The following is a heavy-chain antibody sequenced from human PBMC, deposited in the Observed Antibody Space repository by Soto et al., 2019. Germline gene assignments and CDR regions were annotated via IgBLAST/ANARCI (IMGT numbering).Heavy chain of an antibody. J-gene: IGHJ6*02. CDR1: GGSFSGYY. CDR2: INHSGST. V-gene: IGHV4-34*01. CDR3: ARGLRYCSSTSCYPPGYYYYYGMDV. Sequence: SETLSLTCAVYGGSFSGYYWSWIRQPPGKGLEWIGEINHSGSTNYNPSLKSRVTISVDTSKNQFSLKLSSVTAADTAVYYCARGLRYCSSTSCYPPGYYYYYGMDVWGQGTTVTVSS. D-gene: IGHD2-2*01.